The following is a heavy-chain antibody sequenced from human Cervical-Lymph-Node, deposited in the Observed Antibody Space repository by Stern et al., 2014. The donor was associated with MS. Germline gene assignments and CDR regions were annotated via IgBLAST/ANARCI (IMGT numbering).Heavy chain of an antibody. V-gene: IGHV1-69*01. CDR1: GGTFRSYA. CDR2: IIPIFGTA. Sequence: QVQLVQSGAEVKKPGSSVKVSCKASGGTFRSYAISWVRQAPGQGLEWMGGIIPIFGTANYAQKFQGRVTITADESTSTAYMELSSLRSEDTAVYYCARAKGSYCGGDCPPFYYFDYWGQGTLVTVSS. J-gene: IGHJ4*02. D-gene: IGHD2-21*02. CDR3: ARAKGSYCGGDCPPFYYFDY.